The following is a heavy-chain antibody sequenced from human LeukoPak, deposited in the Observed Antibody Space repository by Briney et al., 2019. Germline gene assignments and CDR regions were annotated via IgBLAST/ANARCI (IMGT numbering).Heavy chain of an antibody. CDR3: ARGRLYYDFWSGYYTGTNWFDP. D-gene: IGHD3-3*01. V-gene: IGHV4-34*01. CDR1: GGSFSGYY. Sequence: SETLSPTCAVYGGSFSGYYWSWIRQPPGKGLEWIGEINHSGSTNYNPSLKSRVTISVDTSKNQFSLKLSSVTAADTAVYYCARGRLYYDFWSGYYTGTNWFDPWGQGTLVTVSS. CDR2: INHSGST. J-gene: IGHJ5*02.